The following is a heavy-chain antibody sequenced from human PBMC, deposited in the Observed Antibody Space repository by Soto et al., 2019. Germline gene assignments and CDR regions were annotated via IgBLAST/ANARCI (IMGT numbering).Heavy chain of an antibody. J-gene: IGHJ5*01. CDR1: GYTFNTYG. D-gene: IGHD3-10*02. Sequence: ASVKVSCKASGYTFNTYGISWVRQAPGQGLEWMGWISTFNGETRYAQKFQARVTVTTDTSTTTGYMELRSLRSDDTAVYYCARVVDCRYGICSFWFDSWGQGTLVTVSS. V-gene: IGHV1-18*01. CDR2: ISTFNGET. CDR3: ARVVDCRYGICSFWFDS.